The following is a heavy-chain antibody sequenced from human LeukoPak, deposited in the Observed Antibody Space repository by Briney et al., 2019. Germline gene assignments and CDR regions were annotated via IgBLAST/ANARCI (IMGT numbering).Heavy chain of an antibody. CDR2: IYYSGST. J-gene: IGHJ5*02. CDR3: ARSGYSNYVSRWFDP. V-gene: IGHV4-59*11. Sequence: SETLSLTCTVSGGSISSHYWSWIRQPPGKGLEWIGYIYYSGSTNYNPSLKSRVTISVDTSKNRFSLKLSSVTAADTAVYYCARSGYSNYVSRWFDPWGQGTLVTVSS. CDR1: GGSISSHY. D-gene: IGHD4-11*01.